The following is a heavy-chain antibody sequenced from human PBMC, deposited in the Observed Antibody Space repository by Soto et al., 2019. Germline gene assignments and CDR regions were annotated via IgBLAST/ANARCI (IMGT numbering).Heavy chain of an antibody. D-gene: IGHD1-26*01. CDR3: TREDYYYYGMDV. Sequence: PVGSLRLSCAASGFTFSNAWMSWVRQAPGKGLEWVGRIKSKTDGGTTDYAAPVKGRFTISRDDSKNTLYLQMNSLKTEDTAVYYCTREDYYYYGMDVWGQGTTVTVSS. CDR2: IKSKTDGGTT. J-gene: IGHJ6*02. V-gene: IGHV3-15*01. CDR1: GFTFSNAW.